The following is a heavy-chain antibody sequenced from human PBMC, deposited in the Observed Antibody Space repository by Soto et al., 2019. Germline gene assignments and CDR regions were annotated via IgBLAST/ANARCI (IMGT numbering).Heavy chain of an antibody. CDR1: GFSISSYA. Sequence: DVQLLESGGGLVQPGKSLRLSCAASGFSISSYAMSWVRQVPGKRLEWVSSISDSGGRTFYAESVEGRFTISRDDSTSTLFLQMNSLRAEDTAIYYCTKGGVRFLEWLGDVWGQGPTVTVSS. D-gene: IGHD3-3*01. V-gene: IGHV3-23*01. CDR2: ISDSGGRT. J-gene: IGHJ6*02. CDR3: TKGGVRFLEWLGDV.